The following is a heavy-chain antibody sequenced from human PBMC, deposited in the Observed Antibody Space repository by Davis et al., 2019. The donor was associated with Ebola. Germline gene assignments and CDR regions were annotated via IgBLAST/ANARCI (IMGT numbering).Heavy chain of an antibody. D-gene: IGHD1-26*01. CDR2: IYYSGST. CDR3: ARPVGVYFDY. CDR1: GGSISSSSHY. V-gene: IGHV4-39*01. Sequence: SETLSLTCTVSGGSISSSSHYWGWIRQPPGKGLEWIGNIYYSGSTYYNPSLKSRVAMSVDTSKNQFSLKLSSATAADTAVYYCARPVGVYFDYWGQGTLVTVSS. J-gene: IGHJ4*02.